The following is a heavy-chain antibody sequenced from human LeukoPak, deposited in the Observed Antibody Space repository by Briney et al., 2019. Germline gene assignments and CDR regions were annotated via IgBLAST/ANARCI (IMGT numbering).Heavy chain of an antibody. CDR1: GFTFTSYA. D-gene: IGHD3-10*01. V-gene: IGHV3-23*01. CDR3: AKPRSMTSGVGRYFDL. CDR2: ISGGGENT. Sequence: GGSLRLSCAASGFTFTSYAMRWIRQAPGKGLEWVSAISGGGENTYYADSVKGRFTICRDNSKTTLYLQMNRLRAEDTATYYCAKPRSMTSGVGRYFDLWGRGTLVTVSS. J-gene: IGHJ2*01.